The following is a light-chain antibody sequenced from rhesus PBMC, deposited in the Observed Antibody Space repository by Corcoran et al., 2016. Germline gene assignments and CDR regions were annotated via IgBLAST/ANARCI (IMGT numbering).Light chain of an antibody. Sequence: DIQMTQSPSSLSASVGDRVTITCRASQTISSYLAWYQQKPGKVPKLLIYAASSLESGVPSRFSGSGSGTEFTLPISSLQPEDFATYYCQQHNSHPPYSFGQGAKVEIK. CDR2: AAS. CDR3: QQHNSHPPYS. CDR1: QTISSY. J-gene: IGKJ2*01. V-gene: IGKV1-44*02.